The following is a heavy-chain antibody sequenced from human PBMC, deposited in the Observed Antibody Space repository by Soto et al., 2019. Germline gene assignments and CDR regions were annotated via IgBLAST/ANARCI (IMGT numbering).Heavy chain of an antibody. D-gene: IGHD3-9*01. CDR3: ARVRIHGFPRHFDLVPFAY. Sequence: GGSLRLSCAASGFTFSSYSMNWVRQAPGKGLEWVSYISSSSSTIYYADSVKGRFTISRDNAKNSLYLQMNSLRAEDTAVYYCARVRIHGFPRHFDLVPFAYWGKGTLVPVSS. CDR1: GFTFSSYS. V-gene: IGHV3-48*01. CDR2: ISSSSSTI. J-gene: IGHJ4*02.